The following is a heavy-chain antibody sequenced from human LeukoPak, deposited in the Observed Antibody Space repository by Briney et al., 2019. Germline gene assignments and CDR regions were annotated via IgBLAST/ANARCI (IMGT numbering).Heavy chain of an antibody. Sequence: PSETLSLTCAVYGGSFSGYYWSWIRQPPGKGLEWIGEINHSGSTNYNPSLKSRVTISVDTSKNQFSLKLSSVTAADTAVYYCARENSGYDFGYWAQGTLVTVSS. CDR3: ARENSGYDFGY. V-gene: IGHV4-34*01. CDR1: GGSFSGYY. D-gene: IGHD5-12*01. J-gene: IGHJ4*02. CDR2: INHSGST.